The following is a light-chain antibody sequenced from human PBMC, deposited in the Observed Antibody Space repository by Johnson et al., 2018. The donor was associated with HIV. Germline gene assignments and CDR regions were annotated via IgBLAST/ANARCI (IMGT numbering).Light chain of an antibody. CDR3: GTWDSVHYV. J-gene: IGLJ1*01. Sequence: QAVLTQPPSVSAAPGQKVTISCSGSSSNIGNNYVSWYQQLPGAAPKLLIYETGKRPSGIPDRFSGSKSGTSATLGITGLQTGDEADYYCGTWDSVHYVFGTGTKVTVL. V-gene: IGLV1-51*02. CDR1: SSNIGNNY. CDR2: ETG.